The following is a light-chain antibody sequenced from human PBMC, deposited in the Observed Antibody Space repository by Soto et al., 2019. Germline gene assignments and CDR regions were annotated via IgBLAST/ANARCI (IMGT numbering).Light chain of an antibody. CDR3: SSYTSSSTDVV. CDR1: SSDVGGYNY. Sequence: QSALTQPASVSGSPGQSITISCTGNSSDVGGYNYVYWYQQHPGKDPKLMIYDVSNRPSGVSNRFSGSKSCNTASLTISGLQAEDEADYYCSSYTSSSTDVVFGGGTKLTVL. J-gene: IGLJ2*01. V-gene: IGLV2-14*01. CDR2: DVS.